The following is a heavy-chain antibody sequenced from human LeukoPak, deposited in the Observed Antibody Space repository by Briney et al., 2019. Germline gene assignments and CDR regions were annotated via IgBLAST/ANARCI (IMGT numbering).Heavy chain of an antibody. CDR3: ARGPSHDSSGYYYYYYMDV. CDR1: GYTFTSYD. V-gene: IGHV1-8*03. D-gene: IGHD3-22*01. Sequence: ASVKVCCKASGYTFTSYDINWVRQATGQGLEWMGWMNPNSGNTGYAQKFQGRVTITRNTSISTAYMELSSLRSEDTAVYYCARGPSHDSSGYYYYYYMDVWGKGTTVTVSS. J-gene: IGHJ6*03. CDR2: MNPNSGNT.